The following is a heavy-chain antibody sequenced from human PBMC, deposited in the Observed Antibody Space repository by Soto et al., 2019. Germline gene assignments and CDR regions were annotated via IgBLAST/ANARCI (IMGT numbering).Heavy chain of an antibody. Sequence: ASVKVSCKASGYTFTSSGISWVRQAPGQGLEWMGWISAYNGNTNYAQKLQGRVTMTTDTSTSTAYMELRSLRSDDTAIYYCARVMTLTKKALGGYSYGMDVWGQGTTVTVSS. D-gene: IGHD3-16*01. V-gene: IGHV1-18*01. CDR2: ISAYNGNT. CDR1: GYTFTSSG. J-gene: IGHJ6*02. CDR3: ARVMTLTKKALGGYSYGMDV.